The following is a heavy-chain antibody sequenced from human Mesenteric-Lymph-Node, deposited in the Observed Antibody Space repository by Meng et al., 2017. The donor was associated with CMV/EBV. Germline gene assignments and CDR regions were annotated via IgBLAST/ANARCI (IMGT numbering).Heavy chain of an antibody. CDR2: ISYDGRTA. Sequence: GESLKISCAASGFTFSSYAMHWVRQAPGKGLEWVAVISYDGRTAYYADSAKGRFTISRDNSRNTLYLRMNSLGAEDTAVYYCAAARNLYFDLWGRGTLVTVSS. D-gene: IGHD2-15*01. CDR3: AAARNLYFDL. CDR1: GFTFSSYA. J-gene: IGHJ2*01. V-gene: IGHV3-30*04.